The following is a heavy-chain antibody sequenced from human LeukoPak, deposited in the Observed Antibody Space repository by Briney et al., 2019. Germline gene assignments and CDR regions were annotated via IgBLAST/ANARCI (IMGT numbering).Heavy chain of an antibody. Sequence: SETLSLTCTVSGGSISSYYWSWIRQPPGEGLEWIGYIYYSGSTNYNPSLKSRVTISVDTSKNQFSLKLSSVTAADTAVYYCARDGYPNAFDIWGQGTMVTVSS. CDR1: GGSISSYY. D-gene: IGHD5-18*01. CDR2: IYYSGST. J-gene: IGHJ3*02. CDR3: ARDGYPNAFDI. V-gene: IGHV4-59*01.